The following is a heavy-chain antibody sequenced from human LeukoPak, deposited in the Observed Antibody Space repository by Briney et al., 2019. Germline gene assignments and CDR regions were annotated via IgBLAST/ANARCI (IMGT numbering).Heavy chain of an antibody. CDR3: ARDGDMVRGAHDY. Sequence: ASVKVSCKASGYTFTSYAMHWVRQAPGQRLEWMGWINAGNGNTKYSQKFQGRVTITRDTSASTAYMELSSLRSEDTAVYYRARDGDMVRGAHDYWGQGTLVTVSS. CDR1: GYTFTSYA. CDR2: INAGNGNT. V-gene: IGHV1-3*01. D-gene: IGHD3-10*01. J-gene: IGHJ4*02.